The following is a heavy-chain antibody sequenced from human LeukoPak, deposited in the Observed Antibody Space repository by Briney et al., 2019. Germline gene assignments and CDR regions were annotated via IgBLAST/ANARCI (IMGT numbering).Heavy chain of an antibody. J-gene: IGHJ4*02. CDR1: GFTFSSYG. CDR3: AKERLYCGGDCYSVYYFDY. CDR2: ISGSGGST. V-gene: IGHV3-23*01. D-gene: IGHD2-21*02. Sequence: GGTLRLSCAASGFTFSSYGMSWVRQAPGKGLEWVSAISGSGGSTYYADSVKGRFTISRDNSKNTLYLQMNSLRAEDTAVYYCAKERLYCGGDCYSVYYFDYWGQGTLVTVSS.